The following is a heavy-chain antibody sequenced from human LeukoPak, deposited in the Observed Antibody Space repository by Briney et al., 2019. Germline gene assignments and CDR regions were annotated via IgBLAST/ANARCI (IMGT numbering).Heavy chain of an antibody. CDR2: IYPGDSDP. V-gene: IGHV5-51*01. J-gene: IGHJ4*02. Sequence: GESLQISCQGSGYHFTIYWIGWVRQLPGEGLEWMGIIYPGDSDPRYSPTFQGQVTISADRSINTAYLHWSSLEASDTAIYYCARRLKNSNGWTFDYWGQGTLVTVSS. D-gene: IGHD6-19*01. CDR1: GYHFTIYW. CDR3: ARRLKNSNGWTFDY.